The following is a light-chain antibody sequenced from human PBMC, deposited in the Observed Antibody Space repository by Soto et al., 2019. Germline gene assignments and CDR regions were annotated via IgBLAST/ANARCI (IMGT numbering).Light chain of an antibody. J-gene: IGLJ1*01. CDR3: CSYAGSYTFV. V-gene: IGLV2-11*01. CDR2: DVS. Sequence: QSVLTQPRSVSGSPGQSVTLSCTGTSSDVGGYNYVSWYQQHPGKAPKLMIYDVSKRPSGVPDRFSGSKSGNTASLTISGLQAEDEDDYYCCSYAGSYTFVFGTGTKVTV. CDR1: SSDVGGYNY.